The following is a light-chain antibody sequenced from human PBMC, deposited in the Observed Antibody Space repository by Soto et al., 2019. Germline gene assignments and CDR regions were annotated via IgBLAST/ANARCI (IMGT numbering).Light chain of an antibody. CDR2: DAS. V-gene: IGKV3-11*01. Sequence: EIVLTQSPATLSLSPGERATLSCRASQSVSSYLAWYQQKPGQAPRLLIYDASNRATGIPARFSGSGSGTDFTLTISSLEPEDFAVYYCQQGSTFGQGTRLE. J-gene: IGKJ5*01. CDR1: QSVSSY. CDR3: QQGST.